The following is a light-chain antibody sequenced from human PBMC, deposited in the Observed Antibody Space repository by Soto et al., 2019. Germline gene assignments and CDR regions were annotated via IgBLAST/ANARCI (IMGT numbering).Light chain of an antibody. Sequence: QSVLTQPTSVSGSPGQSITLSCTGTSSDVGGYNYVSWYQQHPDTAPKFMIYDVSNRPSGVSNRLSGAKSGNTSSLTISRLQDEDEDDYYCSSYTSSRTLCVFGEGIKLTDL. J-gene: IGLJ1*01. V-gene: IGLV2-14*01. CDR1: SSDVGGYNY. CDR2: DVS. CDR3: SSYTSSRTLCV.